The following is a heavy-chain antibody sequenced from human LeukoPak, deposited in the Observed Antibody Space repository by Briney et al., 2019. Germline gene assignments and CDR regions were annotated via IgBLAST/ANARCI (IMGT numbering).Heavy chain of an antibody. CDR2: IYYSGGT. Sequence: SETLSLTCTVSGGSISSSSYYWGWIRQPPGKGLEWIGSIYYSGGTYYNPSLKSRVTMSVDTSKNQFSLKLSSVTAADTAVYYCARDRGTLDRGRDRYDYWGQGILVTVSS. D-gene: IGHD3-10*01. CDR1: GGSISSSSYY. V-gene: IGHV4-39*07. CDR3: ARDRGTLDRGRDRYDY. J-gene: IGHJ4*02.